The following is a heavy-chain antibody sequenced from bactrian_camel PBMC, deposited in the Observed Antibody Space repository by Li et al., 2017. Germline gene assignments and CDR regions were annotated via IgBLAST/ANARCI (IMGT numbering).Heavy chain of an antibody. CDR3: VRDRGLAVPAGSFDY. V-gene: IGHV3S53*01. J-gene: IGHJ6*01. CDR1: GGTYSHYRPYC. CDR2: IDTRGSV. D-gene: IGHD6*01. Sequence: QVQLVESGGGSVQAGGSLRLSCEASGGTYSHYRPYCMAWFRQPPGKSREGVAAIDTRGSVTIADSVKGRFSISKDNAKNTINLELNSLKIEDTAMYYCVRDRGLAVPAGSFDYWAQGTQVTVS.